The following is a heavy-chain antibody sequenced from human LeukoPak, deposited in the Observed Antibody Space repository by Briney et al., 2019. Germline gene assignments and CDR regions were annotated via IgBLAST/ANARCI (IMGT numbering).Heavy chain of an antibody. J-gene: IGHJ4*02. Sequence: ASVKVSCKVSGYTFTGYYMHWVRQAPGQGLEWMGWINPNSGGTNYAQKFQGRVTMTRDTSISTAYMELSRLRSDDTAVYYCARAVLLGTDFDYWGQGTLVTVSS. V-gene: IGHV1-2*02. CDR3: ARAVLLGTDFDY. CDR2: INPNSGGT. CDR1: GYTFTGYY. D-gene: IGHD5-18*01.